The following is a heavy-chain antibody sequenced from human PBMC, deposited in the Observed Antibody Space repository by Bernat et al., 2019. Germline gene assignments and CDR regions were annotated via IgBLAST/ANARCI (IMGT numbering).Heavy chain of an antibody. V-gene: IGHV3-21*01. CDR1: GFTFSSYS. J-gene: IGHJ4*02. CDR2: ISSSSSYI. CDR3: ARADDILTGYYYFDY. D-gene: IGHD3-9*01. Sequence: EVQLVESGGGLVKPGGSLRFSCAASGFTFSSYSMNWVRQAPGKGLEWVSSISSSSSYIYSADSVKVRFTISRDNAKNSLSLQMISLRAEDTAVYYCARADDILTGYYYFDYWGQGTLVTVSS.